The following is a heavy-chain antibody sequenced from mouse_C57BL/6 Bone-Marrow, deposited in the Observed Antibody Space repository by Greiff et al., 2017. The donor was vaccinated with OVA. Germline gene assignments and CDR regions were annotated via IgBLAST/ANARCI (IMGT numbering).Heavy chain of an antibody. Sequence: VKLMESGAELARPGASVKLSCKASGYNFTSYGISWVKQRTGQGLEWIGEIYPRSGNTYYNEKFKGKATLTADKSSSTAYMELRSLTSEDSAVYFCARSNYYGSRGMDYWGQGTSVTVSS. CDR2: IYPRSGNT. V-gene: IGHV1-81*01. CDR3: ARSNYYGSRGMDY. CDR1: GYNFTSYG. D-gene: IGHD1-1*01. J-gene: IGHJ4*01.